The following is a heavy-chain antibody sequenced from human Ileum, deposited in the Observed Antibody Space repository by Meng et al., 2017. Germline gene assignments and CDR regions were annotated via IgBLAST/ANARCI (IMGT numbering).Heavy chain of an antibody. J-gene: IGHJ4*02. CDR3: ARRAHYGDPPR. CDR2: IYYGGST. Sequence: QLRLQESGPGLVKPSETLSLTCSVSSGSFTNNNYYWVWIRRPPGKGLEWIGSIYYGGSTYYNPSLKSRVTISVDTSTNQFSLKLISVTAADTAVYYCARRAHYGDPPRWGQGTLLTVSS. D-gene: IGHD4-17*01. V-gene: IGHV4-39*01. CDR1: SGSFTNNNYY.